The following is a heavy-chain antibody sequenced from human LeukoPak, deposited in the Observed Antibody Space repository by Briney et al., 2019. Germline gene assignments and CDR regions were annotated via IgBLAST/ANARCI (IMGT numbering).Heavy chain of an antibody. D-gene: IGHD3-10*02. V-gene: IGHV3-48*03. CDR3: AELGINKFADV. CDR1: GFTFSSYE. Sequence: GGSLRLSCAASGFTFSSYEMNWVRKAPGKGLEWVSYISSSRSTIYYADSVVDRFTISRDNAKNSLYLQLNSLRAEDTAVYYCAELGINKFADVWRKGATVTISS. J-gene: IGHJ6*04. CDR2: ISSSRSTI.